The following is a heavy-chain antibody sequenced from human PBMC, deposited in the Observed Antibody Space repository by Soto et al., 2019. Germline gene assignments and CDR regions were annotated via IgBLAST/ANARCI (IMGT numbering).Heavy chain of an antibody. V-gene: IGHV1-69*01. D-gene: IGHD3-3*01. J-gene: IGHJ4*02. CDR1: GGSFTSYA. Sequence: QVHLVQSGAEVKKPGSSVKVSCKASGGSFTSYAINWVRQAPGQGLEWMGGIIPMSPTRTYAQKFQDRVTITADESSSTVYMELSSLQAEDTAVYYCARPIRYYDVWRDYPPFDYWGQGTLVTVSS. CDR3: ARPIRYYDVWRDYPPFDY. CDR2: IIPMSPTR.